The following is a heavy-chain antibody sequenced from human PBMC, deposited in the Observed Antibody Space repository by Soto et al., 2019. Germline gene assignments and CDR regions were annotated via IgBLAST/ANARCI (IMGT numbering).Heavy chain of an antibody. J-gene: IGHJ4*02. V-gene: IGHV3-30-3*01. Sequence: GRSLRLSCAASGFTLSGYSIHWVRQAPGKGLDWVALISYDGNTQLYGDSVKGRFIVSRDNSRNTLYLQLNNLQAEDTAVYYCAKVSRPSRISPPDFDYWGQGTLVTVSS. CDR1: GFTLSGYS. CDR2: ISYDGNTQ. CDR3: AKVSRPSRISPPDFDY.